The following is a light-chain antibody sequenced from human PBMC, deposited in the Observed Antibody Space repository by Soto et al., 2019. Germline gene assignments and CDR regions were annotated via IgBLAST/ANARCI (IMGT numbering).Light chain of an antibody. CDR3: QQYGSSPPGLT. CDR2: GAS. CDR1: QSVSSSY. Sequence: EIVLTQSPGTLSLSPGERATLSCRASQSVSSSYLAWYQQKPGQAPRLLIYGASSRATGIPDRFSGSGSGTDFSVTISRLEAEDFAGYYCQQYGSSPPGLTFGGGTKVEIE. V-gene: IGKV3-20*01. J-gene: IGKJ4*01.